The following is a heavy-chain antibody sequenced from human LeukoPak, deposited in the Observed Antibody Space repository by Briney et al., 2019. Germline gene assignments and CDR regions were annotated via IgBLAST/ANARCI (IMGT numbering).Heavy chain of an antibody. Sequence: GGSLRLSCAASEFSFSSHSMNWVRQAPGKGLEWVSTINSSGDYTSYADSVKGRFTISRDNAKNSLYLQMNSLTAEDTAVYYFAGDGMSTAYAFDMWGQGTMVTVSS. CDR3: AGDGMSTAYAFDM. D-gene: IGHD4-17*01. J-gene: IGHJ3*02. V-gene: IGHV3-21*04. CDR1: EFSFSSHS. CDR2: INSSGDYT.